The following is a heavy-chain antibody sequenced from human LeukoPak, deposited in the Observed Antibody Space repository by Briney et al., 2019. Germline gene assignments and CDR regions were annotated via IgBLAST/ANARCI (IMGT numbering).Heavy chain of an antibody. CDR3: AREHYYGSGIDY. J-gene: IGHJ4*02. V-gene: IGHV4-61*01. Sequence: SETLSLTCTVSGGSISSGSYHWNWIRQPPGKGPEWIGYIYYSGSTNYNPSLKSRVTISVDTSKNQFSLKLSSVTAADTAVYYCAREHYYGSGIDYWGQGTLVTVSS. D-gene: IGHD3-10*01. CDR2: IYYSGST. CDR1: GGSISSGSYH.